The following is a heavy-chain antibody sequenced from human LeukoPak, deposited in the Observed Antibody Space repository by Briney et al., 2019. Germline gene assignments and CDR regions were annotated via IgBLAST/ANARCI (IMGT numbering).Heavy chain of an antibody. J-gene: IGHJ4*02. Sequence: GRSLRLSCAASGFIFSSYGMHWVRQAPGKGLEWVAVIWFDGSKKYYADSVKGRITISRDDSKNTLYLQMNSLRAEDTAVYYCARDGCGGDCYLADYWGQGTLVTVSS. V-gene: IGHV3-33*01. CDR3: ARDGCGGDCYLADY. CDR2: IWFDGSKK. CDR1: GFIFSSYG. D-gene: IGHD2-21*02.